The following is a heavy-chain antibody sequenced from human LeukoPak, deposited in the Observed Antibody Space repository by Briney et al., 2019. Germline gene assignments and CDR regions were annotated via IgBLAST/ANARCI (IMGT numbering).Heavy chain of an antibody. V-gene: IGHV3-48*03. CDR2: ISSSGSTI. Sequence: GGSLRLSCAASEFSVGSNYMTWVRQAPGKGLEWVSYISSSGSTIYYADSVKGRFTISRDNAKNSLYLQMNSLRAEDTAVYYCVRDPNYSENFDYWGQGALVTV. CDR1: EFSVGSNY. CDR3: VRDPNYSENFDY. D-gene: IGHD2-21*01. J-gene: IGHJ4*02.